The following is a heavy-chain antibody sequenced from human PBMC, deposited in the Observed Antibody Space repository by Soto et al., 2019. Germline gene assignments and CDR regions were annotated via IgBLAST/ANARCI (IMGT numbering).Heavy chain of an antibody. CDR3: ASRIAVAVAAFDI. D-gene: IGHD6-19*01. Sequence: SLTCTVSGGSISSSSYYWGWIRQPPGKGLEWIGSIYYSGSTYYNPSLKSRVTISVDTSKNQFSLKLSSVTAADTAVYYCASRIAVAVAAFDIWGQGTMVTVSS. CDR2: IYYSGST. J-gene: IGHJ3*02. CDR1: GGSISSSSYY. V-gene: IGHV4-39*01.